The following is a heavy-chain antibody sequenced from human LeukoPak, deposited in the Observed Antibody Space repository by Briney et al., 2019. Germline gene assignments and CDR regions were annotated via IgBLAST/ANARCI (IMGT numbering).Heavy chain of an antibody. CDR3: ARNGDYSADS. CDR1: GYSISSGYW. Sequence: KTSGTLSVTCAVPGYSISSGYWWSWVRRPPGKGLEGIGEVHLTVRTNYHPPLKRRVTLSVDKPKHQFSLKLTSVTAADTAVYYCARNGDYSADSWGQGSLLSVSS. CDR2: VHLTVRT. V-gene: IGHV4-4*02. D-gene: IGHD4-17*01. J-gene: IGHJ4*02.